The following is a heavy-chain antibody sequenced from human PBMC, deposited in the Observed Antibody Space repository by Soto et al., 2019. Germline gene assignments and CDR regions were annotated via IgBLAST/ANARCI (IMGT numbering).Heavy chain of an antibody. J-gene: IGHJ6*02. Sequence: WETLSLTCTVSGGSISSYYWSWIRQPAGKGLEWIGRIYTSGSTNYNPSLKSRVTMSVDTSKNQFSLKLSSVTAADTAVYYCARDLEEYSSSWRTYYYYYYGMDVWGQGTTVTVSS. V-gene: IGHV4-4*07. D-gene: IGHD6-13*01. CDR1: GGSISSYY. CDR2: IYTSGST. CDR3: ARDLEEYSSSWRTYYYYYYGMDV.